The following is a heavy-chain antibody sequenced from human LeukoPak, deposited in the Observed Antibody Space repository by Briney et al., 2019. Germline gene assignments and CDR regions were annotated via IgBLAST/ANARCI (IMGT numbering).Heavy chain of an antibody. CDR2: VSGSASNT. D-gene: IGHD3-3*01. Sequence: QPGGSLRLSCAASGFTFSNYAMSWVRQAPGKGLEWVSTVSGSASNTYYADSVKGRCTISGDNSKNTLYLQMNSLRAEDTAVYYCARTPITIFGVVILYFDYRGQGTLVTVSS. J-gene: IGHJ4*02. CDR3: ARTPITIFGVVILYFDY. CDR1: GFTFSNYA. V-gene: IGHV3-23*01.